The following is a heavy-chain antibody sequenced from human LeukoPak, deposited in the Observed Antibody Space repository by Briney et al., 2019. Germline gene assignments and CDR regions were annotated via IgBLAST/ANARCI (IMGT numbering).Heavy chain of an antibody. D-gene: IGHD3-22*01. CDR1: GYSFTSYW. V-gene: IGHV5-51*01. CDR3: ARKFYYYDSSGYYCGSNNGFDP. J-gene: IGHJ5*02. Sequence: GESLKISCKASGYSFTSYWISWVRQMPGKGLEWMGIIYPGDSDTRYSPSFQGQVTISADKSISTAYLRWSSLKASDTAMYYCARKFYYYDSSGYYCGSNNGFDPWGQGTLVTVSS. CDR2: IYPGDSDT.